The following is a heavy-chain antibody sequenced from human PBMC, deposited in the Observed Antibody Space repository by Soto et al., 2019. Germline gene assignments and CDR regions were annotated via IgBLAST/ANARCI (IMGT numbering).Heavy chain of an antibody. V-gene: IGHV4-30-2*01. Sequence: QLQLQESGSGLVKPSQTLSLTCAVSGGSISSGGYSWSWIRQPPGKGLEWIGYIYHSGSTYYNPSLKRRVTISVDRSKNQFSLKLSSVTAADTAVYYCARGYCSSTSCYHAFDIWGQGTMVTVSS. CDR3: ARGYCSSTSCYHAFDI. CDR2: IYHSGST. D-gene: IGHD2-2*01. CDR1: GGSISSGGYS. J-gene: IGHJ3*02.